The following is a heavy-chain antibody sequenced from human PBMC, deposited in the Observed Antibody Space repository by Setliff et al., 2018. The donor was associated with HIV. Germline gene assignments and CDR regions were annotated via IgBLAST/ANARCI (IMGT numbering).Heavy chain of an antibody. CDR3: TRHRGPPWDAFDI. CDR1: GGSISTSRYY. J-gene: IGHJ3*02. V-gene: IGHV4-39*01. CDR2: INYRGNT. Sequence: PSETLSLTCTVSGGSISTSRYYWGWIRQPPGKGLEWIGSINYRGNTYSNPSLKSRAAISVDTSKNQISLKLSSVTAADTAMYYCTRHRGPPWDAFDIWGQGTMVTVSS.